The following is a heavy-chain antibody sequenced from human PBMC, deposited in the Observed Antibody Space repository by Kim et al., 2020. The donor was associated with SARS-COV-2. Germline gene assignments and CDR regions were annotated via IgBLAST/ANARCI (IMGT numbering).Heavy chain of an antibody. CDR1: GGSISSSSYY. Sequence: SETLSLTCTVSGGSISSSSYYWGWIRQPPGKGLEWIGSIYYSVSTYYNPSLKSRVTITVDTSKNQFSLKLSSVTAADTAVYYCARLDDDYANWGQGTLVT. CDR3: ARLDDDYAN. J-gene: IGHJ4*02. CDR2: IYYSVST. V-gene: IGHV4-39*01. D-gene: IGHD4-17*01.